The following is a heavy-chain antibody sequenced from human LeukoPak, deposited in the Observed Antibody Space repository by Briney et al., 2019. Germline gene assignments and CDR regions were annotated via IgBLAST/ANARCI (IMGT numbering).Heavy chain of an antibody. CDR3: AREGSSSWSRPLDY. V-gene: IGHV1-18*01. CDR1: GYTFSSYN. Sequence: ASVKVSCKASGYTFSSYNLKSVRQAPGQGLEWMGWISTYNGNTNYAQKFQGRVTMTTDTSTSTAYMELRSLRYDDTAVYYCAREGSSSWSRPLDYWGQGTLVTVSS. CDR2: ISTYNGNT. D-gene: IGHD6-13*01. J-gene: IGHJ4*02.